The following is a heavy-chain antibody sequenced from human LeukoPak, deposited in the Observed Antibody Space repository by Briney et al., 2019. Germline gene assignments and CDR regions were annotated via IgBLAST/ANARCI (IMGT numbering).Heavy chain of an antibody. D-gene: IGHD3-22*01. CDR3: ARGPRYYYDSSGYFG. J-gene: IGHJ4*02. Sequence: SETLSLTCTGSGGSISSFYWSWIRQPPGKGLEWIGYIYYTGSTNYNSSLKSRVTISVDTSKNQFSLKLSSVTAADTAVYYCARGPRYYYDSSGYFGWGQGTLVTVSS. V-gene: IGHV4-59*12. CDR1: GGSISSFY. CDR2: IYYTGST.